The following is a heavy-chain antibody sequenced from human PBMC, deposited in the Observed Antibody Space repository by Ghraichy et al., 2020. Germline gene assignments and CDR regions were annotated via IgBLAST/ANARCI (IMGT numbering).Heavy chain of an antibody. J-gene: IGHJ3*02. CDR1: GFTFKNVW. CDR3: TTGSKGRDLRHTFDI. Sequence: GGSLRLSCAAYGFTFKNVWMSWVRQAPGKGLEWVGRIKNKAEGGTKEYGAPVEGRFSISGDASENTVFLQMNRLNIEDTAVYYCTTGSKGRDLRHTFDIWGHGTMVTVSS. CDR2: IKNKAEGGTK. V-gene: IGHV3-15*01.